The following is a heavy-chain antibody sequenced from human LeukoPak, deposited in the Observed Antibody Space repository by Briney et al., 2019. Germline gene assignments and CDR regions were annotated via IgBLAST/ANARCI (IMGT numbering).Heavy chain of an antibody. Sequence: ASVKVSCKASGYTFTIYGISWVRQAPGQGLEWMGWISAYNGNTNYAQKLQGRVTTTTDTSTSTAYIELRSLRSDDTAVYYCARWVPYCSGGSCYSVEPYYYYDMDVWGTGTTVTVSS. D-gene: IGHD2-15*01. CDR2: ISAYNGNT. CDR3: ARWVPYCSGGSCYSVEPYYYYDMDV. CDR1: GYTFTIYG. V-gene: IGHV1-18*01. J-gene: IGHJ6*04.